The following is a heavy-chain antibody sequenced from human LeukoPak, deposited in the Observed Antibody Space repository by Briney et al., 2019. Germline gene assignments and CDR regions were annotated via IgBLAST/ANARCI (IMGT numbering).Heavy chain of an antibody. V-gene: IGHV4-61*02. Sequence: SETLSPTCTVSGGSFTSGTYYWSWIRQPAGKGLEWIGRIYTSGTTNYNPSLKSRVTISVDTSKNQFSLKLSSVIAADTAVYYCARARVAVAGEDYFDYWSQGTLVTVSS. D-gene: IGHD6-19*01. CDR1: GGSFTSGTYY. CDR3: ARARVAVAGEDYFDY. CDR2: IYTSGTT. J-gene: IGHJ4*02.